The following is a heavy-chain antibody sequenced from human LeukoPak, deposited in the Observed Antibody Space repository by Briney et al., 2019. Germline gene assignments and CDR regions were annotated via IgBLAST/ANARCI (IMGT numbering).Heavy chain of an antibody. J-gene: IGHJ4*02. Sequence: ASVKVSCKASGYTFTSYGINWVRQATGQRPEWMGWVSPNSGDTGYAQKFQDRVTMTRNTSISTAYMELSSLRSDDTAVYYCARGPSNWGYDYWGPGTLVTVSS. CDR3: ARGPSNWGYDY. CDR1: GYTFTSYG. D-gene: IGHD7-27*01. CDR2: VSPNSGDT. V-gene: IGHV1-8*02.